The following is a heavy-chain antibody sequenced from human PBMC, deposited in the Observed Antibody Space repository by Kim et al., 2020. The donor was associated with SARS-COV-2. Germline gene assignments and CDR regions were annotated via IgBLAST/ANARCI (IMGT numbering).Heavy chain of an antibody. CDR2: IWYDGSKK. V-gene: IGHV3-33*08. Sequence: GGSLRLSCAASGFTFNNYGMHWVRQAPGKGLEWVAVIWYDGSKKYYADSVKGRFTISRDGSKNTLDLQMSSLRAEDTAVYYCARDGIGSYYDGRGYYSCDYWGQGTLVTVSS. J-gene: IGHJ4*02. CDR3: ARDGIGSYYDGRGYYSCDY. D-gene: IGHD3-22*01. CDR1: GFTFNNYG.